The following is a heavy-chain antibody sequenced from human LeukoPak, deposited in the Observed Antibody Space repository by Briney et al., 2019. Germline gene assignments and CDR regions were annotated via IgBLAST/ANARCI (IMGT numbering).Heavy chain of an antibody. CDR1: GFTFSDYY. V-gene: IGHV3-11*04. CDR3: AREPEPYYYYMDV. CDR2: ISSSGSPI. J-gene: IGHJ6*03. Sequence: GGSLRLSCATSGFTFSDYYMSWIRQAPGKGLEWVSYISSSGSPIYYADSVKGRFTISRDNAKNSLSLQMNSLRAEDTAVYYCAREPEPYYYYMDVWGKGTTVTISS. D-gene: IGHD1-14*01.